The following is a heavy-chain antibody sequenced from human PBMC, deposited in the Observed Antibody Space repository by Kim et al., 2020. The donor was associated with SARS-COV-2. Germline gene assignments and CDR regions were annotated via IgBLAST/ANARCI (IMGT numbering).Heavy chain of an antibody. J-gene: IGHJ3*02. CDR2: IYPGDSET. V-gene: IGHV5-51*01. CDR3: AKTYQFMSQDAFDI. Sequence: GESLKISCKASGYNFASYWIGWVRQMPGKGLEWMGIIYPGDSETRYSPSFQGQVTFSVDRSTRTAYLHWSSLKASDTAKYFCAKTYQFMSQDAFDIWGQGTMVAVSS. D-gene: IGHD3-10*02. CDR1: GYNFASYW.